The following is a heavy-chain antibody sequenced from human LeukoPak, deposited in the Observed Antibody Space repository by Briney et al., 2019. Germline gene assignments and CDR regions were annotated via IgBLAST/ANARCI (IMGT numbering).Heavy chain of an antibody. Sequence: GGSLRLSCAASGFTLSSYVMHWVRQAPGKGMEYVSAISSNGGSTYYPNSVKGRFTISRDNSKNTLYLQMGSLKAEDTAIYYCTRSKRYCTNGICYTNGGFDHWGQGTLVTVSS. CDR2: ISSNGGST. CDR1: GFTLSSYV. V-gene: IGHV3-64*01. CDR3: TRSKRYCTNGICYTNGGFDH. D-gene: IGHD2-8*01. J-gene: IGHJ4*02.